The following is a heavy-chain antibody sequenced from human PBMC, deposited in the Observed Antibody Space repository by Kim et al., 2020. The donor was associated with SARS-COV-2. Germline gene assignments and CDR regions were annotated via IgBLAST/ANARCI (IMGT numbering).Heavy chain of an antibody. CDR3: AVTYCSGGSCYFDY. CDR2: IKQDGSEK. Sequence: GGSLRLSCAASGFTFSSYWMSWVRQAPGKGLEWVANIKQDGSEKYYVDSVKGRFTISRDNAKNSLYLQMNSLRAEDTAVYYCAVTYCSGGSCYFDYWGQGTLVTVSS. V-gene: IGHV3-7*01. CDR1: GFTFSSYW. D-gene: IGHD2-15*01. J-gene: IGHJ4*02.